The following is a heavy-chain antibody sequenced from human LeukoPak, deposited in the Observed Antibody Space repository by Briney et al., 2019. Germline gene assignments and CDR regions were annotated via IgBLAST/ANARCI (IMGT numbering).Heavy chain of an antibody. CDR2: ISAYNGDT. D-gene: IGHD2-8*02. CDR1: GYTFTSYG. Sequence: GASVKVSCKASGYTFTSYGISWVRQAPGQGLEWMEWISAYNGDTKYAQHLQGRVTLTTDTSTGTAYMELRSLTADDTALYYCARDTALIRTPGGPDYWGQGTLVTVSS. V-gene: IGHV1-18*01. CDR3: ARDTALIRTPGGPDY. J-gene: IGHJ4*02.